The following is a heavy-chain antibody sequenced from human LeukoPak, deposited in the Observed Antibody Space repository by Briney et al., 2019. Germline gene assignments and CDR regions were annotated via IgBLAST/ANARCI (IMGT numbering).Heavy chain of an antibody. CDR2: ISGSGGST. V-gene: IGHV3-23*01. J-gene: IGHJ5*02. CDR3: AKGAAPRLRKGHWFDP. D-gene: IGHD2-15*01. Sequence: GGSLRLSCAASGFTFSSYAMTWVRQAPGKGLEWVSGISGSGGSTYHADSVKGRFTISRNNSKNTLYMQMNSLRAKDTAVYYCAKGAAPRLRKGHWFDPWGQGTLVTVSS. CDR1: GFTFSSYA.